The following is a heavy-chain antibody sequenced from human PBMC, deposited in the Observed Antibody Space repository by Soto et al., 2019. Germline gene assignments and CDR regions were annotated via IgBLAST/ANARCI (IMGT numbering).Heavy chain of an antibody. CDR3: AREVDRALVGSPHYFDY. J-gene: IGHJ4*01. V-gene: IGHV3-48*04. Sequence: GGSLRLSCEASGFTFRNYKMNWVRQAPGKGLEWVSYISSRSGTIFCADSVKGRFTLSRDNSKNSMYLQMNSLRAEDTAVYYCAREVDRALVGSPHYFDYWGQGTLVTVSS. CDR2: ISSRSGTI. CDR1: GFTFRNYK. D-gene: IGHD5-18*01.